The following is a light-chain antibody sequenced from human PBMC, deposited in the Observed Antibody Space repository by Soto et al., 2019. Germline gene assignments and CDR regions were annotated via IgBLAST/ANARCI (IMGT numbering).Light chain of an antibody. CDR3: QQLSNWPRVT. V-gene: IGKV3-11*01. CDR1: QSVSSY. J-gene: IGKJ3*01. CDR2: YAS. Sequence: EIVLTQSPATLSLSPGERATLSCRASQSVSSYLAWYQQKPGQAPRLLIYYASNRATGIPARFSGSGSGTDFTLTISSLEPEDFAVYYCQQLSNWPRVTFGPGTKVDIK.